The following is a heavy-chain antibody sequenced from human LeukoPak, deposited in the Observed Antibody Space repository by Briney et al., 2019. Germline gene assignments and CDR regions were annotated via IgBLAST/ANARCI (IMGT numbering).Heavy chain of an antibody. CDR1: GLTVSRTY. D-gene: IGHD1-26*01. Sequence: GGSLRLSCKVSGLTVSRTYMTWVRQASGKALEWLSVIYSGGGTNYADPVKGRFTISRDDSKNTLFLQLVSRRVEDTPVGFCGRGGRWELTDYWGQGTLVTVSS. V-gene: IGHV3-53*01. CDR3: GRGGRWELTDY. CDR2: IYSGGGT. J-gene: IGHJ4*02.